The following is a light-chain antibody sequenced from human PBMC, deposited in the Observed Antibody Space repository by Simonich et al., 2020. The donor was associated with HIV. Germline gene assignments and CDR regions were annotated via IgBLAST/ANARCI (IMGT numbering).Light chain of an antibody. V-gene: IGLV2-23*01. CDR3: CSYAGSSTWV. J-gene: IGLJ3*02. CDR2: EGS. CDR1: SSDVGSYNL. Sequence: QSALTQPASVSGSPGQSITISCTGTSSDVGSYNLVSWYQQNPGQAPKLMIYEGSKRPSGFSNRFSGSKSGNTASLTISGLQAEDEADYYCCSYAGSSTWVFGGGTRLTVL.